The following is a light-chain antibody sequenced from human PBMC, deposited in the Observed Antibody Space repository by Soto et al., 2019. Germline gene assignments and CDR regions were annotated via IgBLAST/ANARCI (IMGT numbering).Light chain of an antibody. J-gene: IGLJ2*01. CDR1: SGINVGTSR. Sequence: SVLTQPASLSASPGASASLTCTLRSGINVGTSRIYWYQQKPGGPPQYLLRYKSDSDKQQGSGVPSRFSGSNNASANAGTLLISGLQSEDEADYYCMIWHSNAVAFGGGTKLTVL. V-gene: IGLV5-45*01. CDR2: YKSDSDK. CDR3: MIWHSNAVA.